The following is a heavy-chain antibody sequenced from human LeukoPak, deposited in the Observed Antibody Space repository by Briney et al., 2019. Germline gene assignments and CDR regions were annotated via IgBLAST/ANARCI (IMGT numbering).Heavy chain of an antibody. D-gene: IGHD3-10*01. CDR3: ARVVAGFGEFGRFDY. CDR2: IYYSGST. J-gene: IGHJ4*02. V-gene: IGHV4-59*12. Sequence: SETLSLTCTVSGGSISSYYWSWIRQPPGKGLEWIGYIYYSGSTNYNPSLKSRVTISVDTSKNQFSLKLSSVTAADTAVYYCARVVAGFGEFGRFDYWGQGTLVTVSS. CDR1: GGSISSYY.